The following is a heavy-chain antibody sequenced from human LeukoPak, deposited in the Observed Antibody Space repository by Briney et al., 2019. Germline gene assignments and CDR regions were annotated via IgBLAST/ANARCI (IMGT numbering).Heavy chain of an antibody. D-gene: IGHD3-16*01. CDR3: ITDPGEWQPI. CDR2: IKSKTDGETM. J-gene: IGHJ3*02. CDR1: GVTFSNAR. V-gene: IGHV3-15*01. Sequence: GGSLRLSCAVSGVTFSNARMSWVRQAPGKGLEWAGRIKSKTDGETMDYAAPVKGRFIISREDSINTLYLQMNRLNVEDTAVYYCITDPGEWQPIWGQGTMVTVS.